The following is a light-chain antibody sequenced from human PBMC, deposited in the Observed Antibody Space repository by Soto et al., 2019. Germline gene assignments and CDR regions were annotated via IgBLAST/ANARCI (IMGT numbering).Light chain of an antibody. Sequence: DIQMTQSPSSLSASVGDIVTITCRASQTIGSDLNWYQQKPGKAPQLLVYTTYSLQSGVPSRFSGSGSGTDFTLTISSLQPEDFATYYCQQSYSTPFTFGQRTKVEIK. CDR2: TTY. J-gene: IGKJ2*01. CDR3: QQSYSTPFT. V-gene: IGKV1-39*01. CDR1: QTIGSD.